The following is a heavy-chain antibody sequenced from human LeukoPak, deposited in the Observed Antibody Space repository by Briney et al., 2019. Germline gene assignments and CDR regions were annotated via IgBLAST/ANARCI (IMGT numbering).Heavy chain of an antibody. D-gene: IGHD4-23*01. CDR2: IYYSGIT. CDR1: GGSISSSSYY. V-gene: IGHV4-39*07. CDR3: ARVLVTAGFDY. J-gene: IGHJ4*02. Sequence: SETLSLTCTVSGGSISSSSYYWGWIRQPPGKGLEWIGSIYYSGITYYNPSLKSRVTISVDTSKNQFSLKLSSVTAADTAVYYCARVLVTAGFDYWGQATLVTVYS.